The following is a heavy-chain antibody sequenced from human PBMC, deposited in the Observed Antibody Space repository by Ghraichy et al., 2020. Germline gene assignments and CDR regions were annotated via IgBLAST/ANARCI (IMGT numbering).Heavy chain of an antibody. D-gene: IGHD3-3*01. CDR1: GGSISSSSYY. V-gene: IGHV4-39*01. J-gene: IGHJ6*02. Sequence: SETLSLTCTVSGGSISSSSYYWGWIRQPPGKGLEWIGSIYYSGSTYYNPSLKSRVTISVDTSKNQFSLKLSSVTAADTAVYYCARNDFWSGYPYYYYSGMDVWGQGTTVTVSS. CDR2: IYYSGST. CDR3: ARNDFWSGYPYYYYSGMDV.